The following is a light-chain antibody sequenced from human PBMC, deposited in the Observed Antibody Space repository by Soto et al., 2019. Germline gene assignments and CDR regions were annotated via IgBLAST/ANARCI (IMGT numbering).Light chain of an antibody. J-gene: IGKJ5*01. V-gene: IGKV2-28*01. Sequence: DIVMTQSPFSLPVTPGEPASISCRSSQSLLNSKGYNYLDWYLQKPGQSPQLLIYMASTRASGVTDRFSGSGSGTDFTLKISRVEAEDVWVYYCMQALRTPFTFGQGTRLEIK. CDR2: MAS. CDR3: MQALRTPFT. CDR1: QSLLNSKGYNY.